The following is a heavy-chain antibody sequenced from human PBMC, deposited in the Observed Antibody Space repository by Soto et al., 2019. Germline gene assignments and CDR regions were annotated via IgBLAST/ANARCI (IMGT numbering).Heavy chain of an antibody. D-gene: IGHD3-10*01. J-gene: IGHJ6*02. CDR2: IYPSGTT. V-gene: IGHV4-4*07. CDR1: GDSISSYY. CDR3: ARDDYGSAGMDV. Sequence: QLQLQESGPGLVKPSETLSLTCTVSGDSISSYYWSCIRQPAEKGLEWIGRIYPSGTTNYNPSLKRRVTMSVDTSKNQFSRRLSSLTAADTAVYYCARDDYGSAGMDVWGQGTTVTVSS.